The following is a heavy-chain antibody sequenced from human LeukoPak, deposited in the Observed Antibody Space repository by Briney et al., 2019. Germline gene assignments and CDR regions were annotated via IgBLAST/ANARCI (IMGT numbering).Heavy chain of an antibody. V-gene: IGHV3-30-3*01. J-gene: IGHJ5*02. CDR3: ARDDCSGESCYRSWFGP. CDR2: ISYDGSNK. Sequence: GGSLRLSCAASGFMFSSYAMTWVRQAPGKGLEWVALISYDGSNKNYADSVKGRFTISRDNSKNTLYLQMNSLRAEDTAVYYCARDDCSGESCYRSWFGPWGQGTLVTVSS. D-gene: IGHD2-15*01. CDR1: GFMFSSYA.